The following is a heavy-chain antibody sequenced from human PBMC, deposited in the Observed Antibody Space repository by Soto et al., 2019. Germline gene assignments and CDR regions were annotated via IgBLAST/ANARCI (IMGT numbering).Heavy chain of an antibody. Sequence: QVQLQQWGAGLLKPSETLSLTCAVYGGSFSGYYWSWIRQPPGKGLEWIGEINHSGSTNYNPSLKSRVTISVDTSKNQFSLKLSSVTAADTAVYYCARTKQWLVPLDYWGQGTLVTVSS. V-gene: IGHV4-34*01. J-gene: IGHJ4*02. CDR2: INHSGST. CDR1: GGSFSGYY. CDR3: ARTKQWLVPLDY. D-gene: IGHD6-19*01.